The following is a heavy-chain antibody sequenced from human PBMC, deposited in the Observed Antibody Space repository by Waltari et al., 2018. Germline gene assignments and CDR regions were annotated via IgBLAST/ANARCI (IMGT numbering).Heavy chain of an antibody. D-gene: IGHD6-19*01. CDR3: AKVMGCVAGPFDY. CDR1: GFTFDDYA. CDR2: ISWNIGSI. J-gene: IGHJ4*02. V-gene: IGHV3-9*01. Sequence: EVQLVESGGGLVQPGRSLRLSCAASGFTFDDYAMHWVRQAPGKGLVWVSGISWNIGSIGDADSLKGRFIISRDNAKYSLYLQMNSLSAEDTALYYCAKVMGCVAGPFDYWGQGTLVTVSS.